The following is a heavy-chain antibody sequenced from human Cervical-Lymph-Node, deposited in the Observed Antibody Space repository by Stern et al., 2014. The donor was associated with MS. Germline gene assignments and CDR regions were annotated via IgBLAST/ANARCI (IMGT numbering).Heavy chain of an antibody. J-gene: IGHJ4*02. Sequence: QMQLVQSGAEVKKPGASVKVSCKASGYSFTSHYMHWVRQAPGQGLEWVGIINPSGESASYAQKLQGRVTMTRDTSTSTVYMELSSLRSEDTAVYYCASGTGSKRPTGNYWGQGTLVTVSS. CDR2: INPSGESA. CDR1: GYSFTSHY. V-gene: IGHV1-46*01. CDR3: ASGTGSKRPTGNY. D-gene: IGHD3/OR15-3a*01.